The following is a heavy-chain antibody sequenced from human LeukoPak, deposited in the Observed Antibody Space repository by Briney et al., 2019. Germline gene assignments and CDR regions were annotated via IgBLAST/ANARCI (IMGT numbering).Heavy chain of an antibody. CDR3: ANTIAARRFDP. J-gene: IGHJ5*02. CDR2: INHSGST. Sequence: PSETLSLTCAVYGGSFSVYYWSWIRQPPGKGRECLGEINHSGSTNYNPSLKSRVTISVDTSKNQFSLKLSSVTAADTAVYYCANTIAARRFDPWGQGTLVTVSS. V-gene: IGHV4-34*01. CDR1: GGSFSVYY. D-gene: IGHD6-6*01.